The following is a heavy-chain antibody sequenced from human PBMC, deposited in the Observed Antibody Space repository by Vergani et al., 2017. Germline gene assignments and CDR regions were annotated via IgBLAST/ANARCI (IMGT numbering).Heavy chain of an antibody. Sequence: EVQLVESGGGLVKPGGSLRLSCAASGFTFSNAWMSWVRQAPGKGLEWVGRIKCKTDGGTTDYAAPVKGRFTISRDDSKNTLYLQMNSLKTEDTAVYYCTTVRRYDILTGYYNRDYWGQGTLVTVSS. CDR2: IKCKTDGGTT. D-gene: IGHD3-9*01. J-gene: IGHJ4*02. CDR1: GFTFSNAW. CDR3: TTVRRYDILTGYYNRDY. V-gene: IGHV3-15*01.